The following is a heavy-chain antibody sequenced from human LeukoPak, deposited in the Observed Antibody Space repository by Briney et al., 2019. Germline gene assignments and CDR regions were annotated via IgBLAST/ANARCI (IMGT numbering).Heavy chain of an antibody. CDR2: ISSSGNAI. CDR1: GFTFSSYS. Sequence: GGSLRLSCAASGFTFSSYSMNWVRQAPGKGLEWVSYISSSGNAIYYADSVKGRFTISRDNAKNSLYLQMNSLRAEDTAVYYCARDPTFGNYGRSFDYWGQGTMVTVSS. D-gene: IGHD4-11*01. V-gene: IGHV3-48*04. CDR3: ARDPTFGNYGRSFDY. J-gene: IGHJ4*02.